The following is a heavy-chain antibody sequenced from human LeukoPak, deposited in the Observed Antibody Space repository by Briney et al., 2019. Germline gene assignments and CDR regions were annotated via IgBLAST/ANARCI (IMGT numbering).Heavy chain of an antibody. CDR1: GYSISSGYY. CDR3: ARAVGATKYNWFDP. V-gene: IGHV4-38-2*02. J-gene: IGHJ5*02. Sequence: SETLSLTCTVSGYSISSGYYWGWIRQPPGKGLEWIGSIYHSGSTYYNPSLKSRVTISVDTSKNQFSLKLSSVTAADTAVYYCARAVGATKYNWFDPWGQGTLVTVSS. D-gene: IGHD1-26*01. CDR2: IYHSGST.